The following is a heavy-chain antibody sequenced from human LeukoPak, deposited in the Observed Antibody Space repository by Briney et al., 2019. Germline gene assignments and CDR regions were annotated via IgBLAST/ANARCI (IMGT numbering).Heavy chain of an antibody. Sequence: SDTLSLTCTAAGGSISSYYWTWSRQPPGKGLEWIGYIHYSGSSRSHPSLNSRVTMSVDKSKSQFSLKLTSVTAADTAVYYCARGRRTAVVTDFDYWGQGILVTVSS. CDR2: IHYSGSS. CDR3: ARGRRTAVVTDFDY. CDR1: GGSISSYY. D-gene: IGHD2-21*02. J-gene: IGHJ4*02. V-gene: IGHV4-59*07.